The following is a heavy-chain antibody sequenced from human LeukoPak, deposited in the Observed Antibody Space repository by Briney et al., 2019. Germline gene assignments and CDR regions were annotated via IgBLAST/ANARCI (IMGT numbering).Heavy chain of an antibody. D-gene: IGHD3-16*01. CDR3: ARESPPRAGYDYVWGSYGRLFDY. J-gene: IGHJ4*02. Sequence: PSETLSLTCTVSGGSISSSSYYWGWIRQPPGKGLEWIGSIYYSGSTNYNPSLKSRVTISVDTSKNQFSLKLSSVTAADTAVYYCARESPPRAGYDYVWGSYGRLFDYWGQGTLVTVSS. V-gene: IGHV4-39*07. CDR2: IYYSGST. CDR1: GGSISSSSYY.